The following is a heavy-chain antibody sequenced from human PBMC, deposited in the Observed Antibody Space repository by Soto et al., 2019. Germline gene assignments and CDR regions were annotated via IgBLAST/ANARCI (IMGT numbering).Heavy chain of an antibody. J-gene: IGHJ4*02. V-gene: IGHV4-59*01. CDR2: IYYSGST. Sequence: PSETLSLTCTVSGGSISSYYWSWIRQPPGKGLEWIGYIYYSGSTNYNPSLKSRVTISVDTSKNQFSLKLSSVTAADTAVYYCAGDSSGYYLLGYWGQGTLVTVSS. CDR3: AGDSSGYYLLGY. D-gene: IGHD3-22*01. CDR1: GGSISSYY.